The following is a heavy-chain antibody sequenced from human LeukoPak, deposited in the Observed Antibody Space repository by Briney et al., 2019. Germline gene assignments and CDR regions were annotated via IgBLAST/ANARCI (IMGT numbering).Heavy chain of an antibody. CDR3: ATEIGHYDILTGYYADIDY. CDR1: GGTFSSYA. CDR2: IIPIFGTA. Sequence: SVRVSCKASGGTFSSYAISWVRQAPGQGLEWMGRIIPIFGTANYAQKFQGRVTITTDESTSTAYMELSSLRSEDTAVYYCATEIGHYDILTGYYADIDYWGQGTLVTVSS. V-gene: IGHV1-69*05. D-gene: IGHD3-9*01. J-gene: IGHJ4*02.